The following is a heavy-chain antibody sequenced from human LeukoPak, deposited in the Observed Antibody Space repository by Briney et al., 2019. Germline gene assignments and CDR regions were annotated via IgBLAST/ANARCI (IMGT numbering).Heavy chain of an antibody. CDR1: EFSVGSNY. D-gene: IGHD3-22*01. V-gene: IGHV3-66*01. CDR3: ASEPDYLYYYDSSGYYSIDY. Sequence: GGSLRLSCAASEFSVGSNYMTWVRQAPGKGLEWVSLIYSGGSTYYADSVKGRFTISRDNSKNTLYLQMNSLRAEDTAVYYCASEPDYLYYYDSSGYYSIDYWGQGTLVTVSS. J-gene: IGHJ4*02. CDR2: IYSGGST.